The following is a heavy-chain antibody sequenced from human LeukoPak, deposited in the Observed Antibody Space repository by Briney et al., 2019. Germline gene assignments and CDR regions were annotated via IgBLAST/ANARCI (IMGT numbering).Heavy chain of an antibody. J-gene: IGHJ4*02. CDR2: MNPNSGNT. Sequence: ASVKVSCKASGYTFTSYDINRVRQATGQGLEWMGWMNPNSGNTGYAQKFQGRVTMTRNTSISTAYMALSSLRSEDTAVYYCARVTFGGVVADSVYWGQGTLVTVSS. D-gene: IGHD3-16*02. CDR3: ARVTFGGVVADSVY. V-gene: IGHV1-8*01. CDR1: GYTFTSYD.